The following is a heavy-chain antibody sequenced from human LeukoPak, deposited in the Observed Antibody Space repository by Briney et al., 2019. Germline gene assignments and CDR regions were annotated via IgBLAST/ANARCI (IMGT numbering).Heavy chain of an antibody. Sequence: KSSETLSLTCTVSGGSISSYSWSWIRQPPGKGLEWIGYIYYDGNTNYNPSLKSRVTISVDTSKNQFSLKLTSVTAADTAVYYCARDHGTNWLNWFDPWGQGTLVTVSS. CDR2: IYYDGNT. J-gene: IGHJ5*02. CDR3: ARDHGTNWLNWFDP. D-gene: IGHD5-24*01. CDR1: GGSISSYS. V-gene: IGHV4-59*01.